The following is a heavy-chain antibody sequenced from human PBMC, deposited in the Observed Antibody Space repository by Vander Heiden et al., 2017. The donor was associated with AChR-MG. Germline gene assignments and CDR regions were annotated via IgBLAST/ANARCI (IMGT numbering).Heavy chain of an antibody. D-gene: IGHD1-26*01. CDR1: GFTLDDYA. V-gene: IGHV3-9*01. CDR3: AKGRRVRNRSFEYAFDI. J-gene: IGHJ3*02. CDR2: ISWNSGSI. Sequence: EVQLVESGGGLVQPGRSLRLSCAASGFTLDDYAMQWVRQAAGKGLEWVSGISWNSGSIGYADSVKGRFTISRDNAKNSLYLQMNSLRAEDTALYYCAKGRRVRNRSFEYAFDIWGQGTMVTVSS.